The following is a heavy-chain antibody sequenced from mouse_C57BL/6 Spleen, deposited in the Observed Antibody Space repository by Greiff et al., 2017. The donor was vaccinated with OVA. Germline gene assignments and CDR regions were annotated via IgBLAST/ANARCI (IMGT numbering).Heavy chain of an antibody. Sequence: VQLQQPGTELVKPGASVKLSCKASGYTFTSYWMHWVKQRPGQGLEWIGNINPSNGGSNYNEKFKSKATLTVDKSSSTAYMQLSSLTSEDSAVYYCARSRYYSEYFDVWGTGTTVTVSS. D-gene: IGHD2-12*01. V-gene: IGHV1-53*01. J-gene: IGHJ1*03. CDR2: INPSNGGS. CDR3: ARSRYYSEYFDV. CDR1: GYTFTSYW.